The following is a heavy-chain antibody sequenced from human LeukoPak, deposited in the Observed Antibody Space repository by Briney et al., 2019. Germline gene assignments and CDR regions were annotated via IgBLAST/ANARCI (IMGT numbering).Heavy chain of an antibody. CDR1: GFSFSSYS. D-gene: IGHD3-10*01. V-gene: IGHV3-48*01. CDR2: ISSSSSTI. J-gene: IGHJ6*03. Sequence: PGGSLRLSCAASGFSFSSYSINWVRQAPGKGLEWVSYISSSSSTIYYADSVKDRYTISRDNAKNSLYLQMNSLRAEDTAVYYCARGIRKYYYGSGRTYYYYYYMDVWGKGTTVTVSS. CDR3: ARGIRKYYYGSGRTYYYYYYMDV.